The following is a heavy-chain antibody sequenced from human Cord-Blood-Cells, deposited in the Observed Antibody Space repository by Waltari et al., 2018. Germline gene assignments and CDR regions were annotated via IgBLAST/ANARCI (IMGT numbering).Heavy chain of an antibody. V-gene: IGHV4-34*01. D-gene: IGHD3-9*01. CDR3: ASGHYDILTGYYYGMDV. CDR2: INHSGNT. J-gene: IGHJ6*02. Sequence: QVQLQQWGAGLLKPSETLSLTCAVYGGSFRGYYWSWIRQPPGKGLEWIGEINHSGNTNYNPSLKSRVTISVDTSKNQFSLKLSSVTAADTAVYYCASGHYDILTGYYYGMDVWGQGTTVTVSS. CDR1: GGSFRGYY.